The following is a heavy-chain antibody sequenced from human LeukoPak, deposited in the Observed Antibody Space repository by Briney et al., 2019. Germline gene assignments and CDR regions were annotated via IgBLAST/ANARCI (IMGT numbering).Heavy chain of an antibody. CDR3: ARRVGYCSGGSCQNPFDY. V-gene: IGHV4-34*01. CDR1: GHSISGSDFS. Sequence: SETLSLTCSVSGHSISGSDFSCAWVRQPPGKGLEWIGEINHSGSTNYNPSLKSRVTISVDTSKNQFSLKLSSVTAADTAVYYCARRVGYCSGGSCQNPFDYWGQGTLVTVSS. J-gene: IGHJ4*02. D-gene: IGHD2-15*01. CDR2: INHSGST.